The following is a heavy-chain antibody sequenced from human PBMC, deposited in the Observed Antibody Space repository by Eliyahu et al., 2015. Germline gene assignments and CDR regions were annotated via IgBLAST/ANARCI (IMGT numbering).Heavy chain of an antibody. CDR2: INPNSGGT. V-gene: IGHV1-2*02. D-gene: IGHD6-19*01. CDR1: GYTFTGYY. J-gene: IGHJ1*01. CDR3: ARSSSSGWYGGSYFQH. Sequence: QVQLVQSGAEVKKPGASVKVSCKASGYTFTGYYMHWVRQAPGQGLEWMGWINPNSGGTNYAQKFQGRVTMTRDTSISTAYMELSRLRSDDTAVYYCARSSSSGWYGGSYFQHWGQGTLVTVSS.